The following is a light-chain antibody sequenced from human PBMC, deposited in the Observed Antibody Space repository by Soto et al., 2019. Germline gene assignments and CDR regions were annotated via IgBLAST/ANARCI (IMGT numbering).Light chain of an antibody. V-gene: IGKV3-20*01. Sequence: EIVLTQSPGTLAFSPGERAALSCRASQSVPRSCLAWYQQKPGQAPRLLIYGTSSRATGIPDRFSGSGSGTDFTLTISRLEPEDFAVFYCQQYGSSITFGQGTRLEI. CDR1: QSVPRSC. J-gene: IGKJ5*01. CDR3: QQYGSSIT. CDR2: GTS.